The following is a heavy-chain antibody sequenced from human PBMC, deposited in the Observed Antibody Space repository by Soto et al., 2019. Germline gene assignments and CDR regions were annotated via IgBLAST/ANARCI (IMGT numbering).Heavy chain of an antibody. D-gene: IGHD6-13*01. J-gene: IGHJ6*03. Sequence: SETLSLTCTVSGGSVSSGSYYWSWIRQSPGKGLEWIGYVYYSGSTNYNPSLKSRVTISVDTSKNQFFLKLSSVTAADTAVYYCARAAAWQGGSSSYSYYYMDVWGKGTTVTVSS. CDR2: VYYSGST. CDR1: GGSVSSGSYY. CDR3: ARAAAWQGGSSSYSYYYMDV. V-gene: IGHV4-61*01.